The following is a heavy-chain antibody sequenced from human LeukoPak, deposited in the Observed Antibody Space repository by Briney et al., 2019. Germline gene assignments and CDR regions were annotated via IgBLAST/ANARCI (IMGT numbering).Heavy chain of an antibody. CDR1: GGSVSSGSYY. D-gene: IGHD6-19*01. V-gene: IGHV4-61*01. CDR2: IYFSGST. Sequence: SETLSLTCTVSGGSVSSGSYYWSWIRQPPGKGLEWIVYIYFSGSTNYNPPLKSRVTISVDTSKNQFSLKLSSVTAADTAVYYCARDRIAVAGTLYGMDVWGQGTTVTVSS. J-gene: IGHJ6*02. CDR3: ARDRIAVAGTLYGMDV.